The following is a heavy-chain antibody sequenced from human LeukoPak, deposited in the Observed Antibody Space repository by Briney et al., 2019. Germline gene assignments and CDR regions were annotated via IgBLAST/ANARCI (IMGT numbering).Heavy chain of an antibody. D-gene: IGHD5-24*01. J-gene: IGHJ4*02. Sequence: APVKVSCKASGYTFTRYVFIWVRQAPGQGLECMGWISAYNGDTSYAQKLQGRVTMTTDTSTSTVYMELRSVRSDDTAVYYCVRDYGGMSTIRDFAYWGQGTLVTVSS. CDR3: VRDYGGMSTIRDFAY. CDR1: GYTFTRYV. CDR2: ISAYNGDT. V-gene: IGHV1-18*01.